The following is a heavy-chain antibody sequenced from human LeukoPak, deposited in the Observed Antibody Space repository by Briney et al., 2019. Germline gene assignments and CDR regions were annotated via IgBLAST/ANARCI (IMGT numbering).Heavy chain of an antibody. D-gene: IGHD1-26*01. V-gene: IGHV3-74*01. Sequence: SXXXXXXTFXXXXMHWXXXAPGXXLVWVSRINGDGNTINYADSVRGRFTISRDNAKNTLYLQMNSLRAEDTAVYYCARGKSGSYGLEDYLGHGTLVTVSS. CDR3: ARGKSGSYGLEDY. J-gene: IGHJ4*01. CDR2: INGDGNTI. CDR1: XXTFXXXX.